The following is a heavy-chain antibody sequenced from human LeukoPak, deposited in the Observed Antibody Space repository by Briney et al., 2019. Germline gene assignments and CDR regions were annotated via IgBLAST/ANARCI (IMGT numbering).Heavy chain of an antibody. V-gene: IGHV1-69*05. D-gene: IGHD3-10*01. CDR3: ARVRGVIGKEFDY. J-gene: IGHJ4*02. Sequence: GASVKVSCKASGYTFTGYYMHWVRQAPGQGLEWMGGIIPIFGTANYAQKFQGRVTITTDESTSTAYMELSSLRSEDTAVYYCARVRGVIGKEFDYWGQGTLVTVSS. CDR1: GYTFTGYY. CDR2: IIPIFGTA.